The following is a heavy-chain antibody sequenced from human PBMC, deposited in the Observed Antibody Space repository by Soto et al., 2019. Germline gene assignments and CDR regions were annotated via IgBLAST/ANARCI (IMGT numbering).Heavy chain of an antibody. CDR2: IRSKSYGGTK. CDR3: TRDPPDYYYGMDV. Sequence: GGSLRLYCTASGFTFGDYAMSWFRQAPGKGLEVVGLIRSKSYGGTKEYAASVKDRFTISREYSKSIGYLQMNSLKNEETAVENCTRDPPDYYYGMDVWGQGTTVTVSS. D-gene: IGHD2-2*01. J-gene: IGHJ6*02. V-gene: IGHV3-49*03. CDR1: GFTFGDYA.